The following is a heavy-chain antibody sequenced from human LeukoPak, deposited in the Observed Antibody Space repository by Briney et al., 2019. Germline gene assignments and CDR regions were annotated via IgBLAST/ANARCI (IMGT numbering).Heavy chain of an antibody. J-gene: IGHJ4*02. D-gene: IGHD2-2*01. Sequence: PGGSLRLSCAASGFTFSDYYMSWIRQAPGRGLEWVSYISSSSSYTDYADSVKGRFTISRDNAKNSLFLQMNSLRAEDTAVYYCVVAPAAASSWVDYWGQGTLVTVSS. V-gene: IGHV3-11*03. CDR2: ISSSSSYT. CDR3: VVAPAAASSWVDY. CDR1: GFTFSDYY.